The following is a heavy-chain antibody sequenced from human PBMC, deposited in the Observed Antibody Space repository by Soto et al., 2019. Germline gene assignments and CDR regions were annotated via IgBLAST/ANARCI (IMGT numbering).Heavy chain of an antibody. D-gene: IGHD3-16*01. Sequence: QVQLQESGPGLVKPSQTLSLTCTVSGGSTSSDNYWSWIRQPPGKGLAWIGHIYYSGNTDYNPSLKSRLAISIDTSKNQCSLKLSSVTAADTAVYFCAREGGESSDGLYYVDSWGQGSLVTVSS. CDR2: IYYSGNT. CDR1: GGSTSSDNY. CDR3: AREGGESSDGLYYVDS. J-gene: IGHJ4*02. V-gene: IGHV4-30-4*01.